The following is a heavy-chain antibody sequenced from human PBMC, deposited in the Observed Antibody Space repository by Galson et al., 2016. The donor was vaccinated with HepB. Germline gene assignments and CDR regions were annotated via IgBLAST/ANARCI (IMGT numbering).Heavy chain of an antibody. D-gene: IGHD1-26*01. CDR1: GYTFTSFA. J-gene: IGHJ3*02. CDR2: MMPNTGSA. Sequence: SVKVSCKASGYTFTSFAMNWVRQAPGQGLEWLGWMMPNTGSAGYAQKFQGRLTMTRSTSLNTAYMELSSLTSEDTAVYFCARAKLGYDAFDIWGQGTVITVSS. V-gene: IGHV1-8*01. CDR3: ARAKLGYDAFDI.